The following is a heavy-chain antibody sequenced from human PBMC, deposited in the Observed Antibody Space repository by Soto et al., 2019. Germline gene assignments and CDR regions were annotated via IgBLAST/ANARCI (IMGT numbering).Heavy chain of an antibody. Sequence: VRQAPGQGLEWMGWISAYNGNTNHAQKLQGRVTMTTDTSTSTAYMELRSLRSDDTAVYYCARQDSSSWYMRYFQHWGQGTLVTVSS. J-gene: IGHJ1*01. CDR3: ARQDSSSWYMRYFQH. CDR2: ISAYNGNT. V-gene: IGHV1-18*01. D-gene: IGHD6-13*01.